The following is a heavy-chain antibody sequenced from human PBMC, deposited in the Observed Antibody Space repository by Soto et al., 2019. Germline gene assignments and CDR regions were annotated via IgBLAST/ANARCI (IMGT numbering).Heavy chain of an antibody. J-gene: IGHJ3*02. CDR3: ARDADILTGADAFDI. D-gene: IGHD3-9*01. CDR2: ISSSSSYT. Sequence: QVQLVESGGGLVKPGGSLRLSCAASGFTFSDYYMSWIRQAPGKGLEWVSYISSSSSYTNYADSVKERLTISRDNAKNSLDLQMNCLRAQDTAVYYCARDADILTGADAFDIWGQGTMVTVSS. V-gene: IGHV3-11*05. CDR1: GFTFSDYY.